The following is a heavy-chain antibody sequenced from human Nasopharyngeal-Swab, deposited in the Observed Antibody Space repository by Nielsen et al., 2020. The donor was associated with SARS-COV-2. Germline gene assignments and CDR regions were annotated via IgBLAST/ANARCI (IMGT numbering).Heavy chain of an antibody. CDR2: ISTSGRTT. J-gene: IGHJ4*02. CDR3: ARDYGDFYFDY. CDR1: GFTFSDYY. Sequence: GESLKISCAASGFTFSDYYMAWVRQAPGKGLEWLSYISTSGRTTDSADSVKGRFTISRDNANNLLFLQMNSLRGEDTAVYYCARDYGDFYFDYWGQGTLVTVSS. V-gene: IGHV3-11*01. D-gene: IGHD4-17*01.